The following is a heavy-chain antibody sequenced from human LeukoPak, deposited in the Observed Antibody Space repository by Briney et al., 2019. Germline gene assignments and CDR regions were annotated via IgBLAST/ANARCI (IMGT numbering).Heavy chain of an antibody. Sequence: GGSLRLSCTASGFNFGDYAFNWVRQAPGKGLEWVSEISNVGTINYADSVKGRFTMSRDNSKNTLYLQMNSLRAEDTAVYYCAKEGGGRWLPYYMDVWGKGTTVTVSS. V-gene: IGHV3-23*01. CDR1: GFNFGDYA. J-gene: IGHJ6*03. CDR2: ISNVGTI. D-gene: IGHD5-24*01. CDR3: AKEGGGRWLPYYMDV.